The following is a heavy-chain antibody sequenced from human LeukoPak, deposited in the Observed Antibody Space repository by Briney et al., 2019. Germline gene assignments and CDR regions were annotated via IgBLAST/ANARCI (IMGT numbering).Heavy chain of an antibody. J-gene: IGHJ4*02. CDR1: GGSISSKSYH. D-gene: IGHD3-16*01. V-gene: IGHV4-39*01. CDR2: ISYSGRT. CDR3: ARHVESLGAGFPFDY. Sequence: SETLSLTCTVSGGSISSKSYHWGWIRQPPGKGLECIGTISYSGRTYYNPSLKNRVTISRDTSRNQFSLRLTSVTAADTALYYCARHVESLGAGFPFDYWGQGTLVTVSS.